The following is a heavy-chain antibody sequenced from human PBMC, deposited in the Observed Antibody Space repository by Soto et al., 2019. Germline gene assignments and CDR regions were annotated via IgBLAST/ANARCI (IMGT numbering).Heavy chain of an antibody. J-gene: IGHJ4*02. V-gene: IGHV1-69*12. D-gene: IGHD2-15*01. CDR3: ARESRYCSGGSCYFLPGIDY. CDR1: GGTFSSYA. Sequence: QVQLVQSGAEVKKPGSSGKVSCKASGGTFSSYAISWVRQAPGQGLEWRGGVIPIFGTANYAQKFQGRVTITADESTSTAYMELSSLRSEDTAVYYCARESRYCSGGSCYFLPGIDYWGQGTLVTVSS. CDR2: VIPIFGTA.